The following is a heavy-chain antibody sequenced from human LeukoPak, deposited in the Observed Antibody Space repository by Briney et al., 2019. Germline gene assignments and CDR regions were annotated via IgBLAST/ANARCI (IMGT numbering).Heavy chain of an antibody. CDR3: ARAMDV. CDR1: GFPFNAYW. V-gene: IGHV3-7*01. Sequence: GGSLRLSCAASGFPFNAYWMTWVRQAPGKGLEWVANIRQDGDTKYYVDSVKGRFTISRDNAMNSLYLQMNSLRAEDTAVYYCARAMDVWGQGTTVTVSS. CDR2: IRQDGDTK. J-gene: IGHJ6*02.